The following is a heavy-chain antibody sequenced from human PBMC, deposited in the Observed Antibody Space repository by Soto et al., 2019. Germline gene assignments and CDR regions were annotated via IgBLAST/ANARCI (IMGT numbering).Heavy chain of an antibody. CDR1: GGTFSSYA. CDR3: ARGSGSYEYYYGMDV. D-gene: IGHD1-26*01. CDR2: IIPIFGTA. J-gene: IGHJ6*02. V-gene: IGHV1-69*01. Sequence: SSVKGSCKASGGTFSSYAISWVRQAPGQGLEWMGGIIPIFGTANYAQKFQGRVTITADESTSTAYMELSSLRSEDTAVYYCARGSGSYEYYYGMDVWGQGTTVTVSS.